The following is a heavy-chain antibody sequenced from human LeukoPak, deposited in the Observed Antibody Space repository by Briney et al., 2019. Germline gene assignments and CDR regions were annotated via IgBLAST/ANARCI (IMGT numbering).Heavy chain of an antibody. D-gene: IGHD2-15*01. CDR1: GYSISSGYY. J-gene: IGHJ3*02. CDR2: IYHSGST. Sequence: SETLSLTCTVSGYSISSGYYWGWIRPPPGKGLEWIGSIYHSGSTYYNPSLKSRVTISVDTSKNQFSLKLSSVTAADTAVYYCARDPSVVVVAAAFDIWGQGTMVTVSS. V-gene: IGHV4-38-2*02. CDR3: ARDPSVVVVAAAFDI.